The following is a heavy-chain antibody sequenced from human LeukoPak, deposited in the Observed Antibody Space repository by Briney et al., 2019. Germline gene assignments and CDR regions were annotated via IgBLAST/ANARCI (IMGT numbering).Heavy chain of an antibody. CDR1: GVTLCSYA. CDR3: AKDYDFWASFDP. CDR2: ITGSGGST. Sequence: GGSLSLSRAPSGVTLCSYAMRCVRPAPGKGVEWVSAITGSGGSTYYAAPVKGRFTISRDNSKNTPYLEMTSLRAEGTALYYWAKDYDFWASFDPWGQGTLVTV. J-gene: IGHJ5*02. V-gene: IGHV3-23*01. D-gene: IGHD3-3*01.